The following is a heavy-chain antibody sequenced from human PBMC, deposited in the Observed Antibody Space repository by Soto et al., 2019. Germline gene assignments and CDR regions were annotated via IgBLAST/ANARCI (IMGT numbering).Heavy chain of an antibody. D-gene: IGHD5-18*01. J-gene: IGHJ4*02. CDR1: GFTFNNYS. Sequence: EVRLLESGGGLVQPGGSLTLSCATSGFTFNNYSMSWVRQAPGKGLEWVSSINRGGGPYYADSVKGRFTISRDNSKNMLYLRMNSLRAADTAVYFCARADGPLPVTLLGFWGQGTLVTVSS. CDR2: INRGGGP. V-gene: IGHV3-23*01. CDR3: ARADGPLPVTLLGF.